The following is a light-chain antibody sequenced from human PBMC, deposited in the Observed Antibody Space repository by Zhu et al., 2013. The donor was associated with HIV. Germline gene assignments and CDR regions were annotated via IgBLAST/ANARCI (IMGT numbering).Light chain of an antibody. Sequence: AIQLTQSPSSLSASVGDRVTITCRASQYISSYLAWYQQKAGKAPKLLIYAASTLQSGVPSRFSGSGSGTDFTLTISCLQSEDFATYYCQQYYSYPPITFGQGTRLEI. CDR2: AAS. J-gene: IGKJ5*01. V-gene: IGKV1-8*01. CDR3: QQYYSYPPIT. CDR1: QYISSY.